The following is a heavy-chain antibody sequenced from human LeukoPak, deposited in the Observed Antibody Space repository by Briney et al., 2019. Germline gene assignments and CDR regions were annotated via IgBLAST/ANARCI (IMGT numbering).Heavy chain of an antibody. CDR2: ISYDGRNK. CDR1: GFTFNSYG. D-gene: IGHD4-11*01. CDR3: AKDLAGYSNDRDFGMDV. Sequence: GRSLRLSCAGSGFTFNSYGMHWVRQAPGKGPEWVAVISYDGRNKFYADSVKGRFTISRDNSKNTLYLQMNSLGAEDTALYHCAKDLAGYSNDRDFGMDVWGQGTTVTVSS. J-gene: IGHJ6*02. V-gene: IGHV3-30*18.